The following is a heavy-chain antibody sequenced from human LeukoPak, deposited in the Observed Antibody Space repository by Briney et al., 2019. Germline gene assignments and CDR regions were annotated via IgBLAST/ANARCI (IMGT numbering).Heavy chain of an antibody. Sequence: GGSLRLSCAASGFSVNTNYMSRVRQVPERGLEWVSIIYGDGRTYYADFLKGRFTISRDSSKNTLHLQMDDLRAEDTAVYYCARYILAPGAFGPWGQGTVVIVSS. CDR1: GFSVNTNY. V-gene: IGHV3-53*01. CDR2: IYGDGRT. J-gene: IGHJ5*02. CDR3: ARYILAPGAFGP.